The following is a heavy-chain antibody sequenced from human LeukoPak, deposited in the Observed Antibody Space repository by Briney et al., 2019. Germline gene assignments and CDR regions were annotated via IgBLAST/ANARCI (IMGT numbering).Heavy chain of an antibody. Sequence: PGGSLRLSCAASGFTFSTYPMHWVRQAPGKGLEWVAVITYDGNNKYYADSVKGRFTISRDNAKNSLYLQMNSLRAEDTAVYYCAKEPTYIWGSYRYTDYFDYWGQGTLVTVSS. CDR1: GFTFSTYP. CDR2: ITYDGNNK. V-gene: IGHV3-30-3*01. CDR3: AKEPTYIWGSYRYTDYFDY. D-gene: IGHD3-16*02. J-gene: IGHJ4*02.